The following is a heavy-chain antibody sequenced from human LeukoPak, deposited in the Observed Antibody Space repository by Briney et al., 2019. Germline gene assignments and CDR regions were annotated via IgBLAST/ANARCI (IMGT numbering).Heavy chain of an antibody. V-gene: IGHV3-23*01. J-gene: IGHJ4*02. Sequence: GGSLRLSCAASGFTFSSYAMSWVRQAPGRGLEWVSAISGSGGSTYYADSVKGRFTISRDNSKNTVELQMTSLRAEDTAVYYCARATVHYGSDLYHFDYWGQGSLVTVSS. D-gene: IGHD6-19*01. CDR2: ISGSGGST. CDR3: ARATVHYGSDLYHFDY. CDR1: GFTFSSYA.